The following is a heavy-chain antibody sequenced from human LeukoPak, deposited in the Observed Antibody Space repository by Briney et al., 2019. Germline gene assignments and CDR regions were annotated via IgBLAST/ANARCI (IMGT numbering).Heavy chain of an antibody. CDR1: GFTFSSYS. J-gene: IGHJ4*02. Sequence: GSLRLSCAASGFTFSSYSMNWVRQAPGKGLEWVSSISSSSSYIYYADSVKGRFTISRDNAKNSLYLQMNSLRAEDTAVYYCTRLGAPYYYVEPADYWGQGTLVTVSS. D-gene: IGHD3-10*02. CDR2: ISSSSSYI. CDR3: TRLGAPYYYVEPADY. V-gene: IGHV3-21*01.